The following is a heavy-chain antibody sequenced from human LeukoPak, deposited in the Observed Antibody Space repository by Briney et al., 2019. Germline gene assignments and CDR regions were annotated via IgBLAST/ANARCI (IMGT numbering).Heavy chain of an antibody. CDR1: GFTFSDAW. J-gene: IGHJ4*02. D-gene: IGHD2-2*01. V-gene: IGHV3-23*01. CDR2: ISGSGGST. Sequence: GGSLRLSCTASGFTFSDAWMSWVRQAPGKGLEWVSAISGSGGSTYYADSVKGRFTISRDNSKNTLYLQMNSLRAEDTAVYYCAKDHCSSTSCLGFDYWGQGTLVTVSS. CDR3: AKDHCSSTSCLGFDY.